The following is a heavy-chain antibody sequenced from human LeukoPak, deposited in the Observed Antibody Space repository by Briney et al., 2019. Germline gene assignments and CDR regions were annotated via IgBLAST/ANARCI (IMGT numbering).Heavy chain of an antibody. J-gene: IGHJ3*02. CDR3: AREPRESCAAFDI. CDR2: ISGDGGST. Sequence: PGGSLRLSCAASGFTFDDYAMHWVRQAPGKGLEWVSLISGDGGSTYYADSVKGRFTISRDNAKNSLYLQMNSLRDEDTAVYYCAREPRESCAAFDIWGQGTMVTVSS. V-gene: IGHV3-43*02. CDR1: GFTFDDYA.